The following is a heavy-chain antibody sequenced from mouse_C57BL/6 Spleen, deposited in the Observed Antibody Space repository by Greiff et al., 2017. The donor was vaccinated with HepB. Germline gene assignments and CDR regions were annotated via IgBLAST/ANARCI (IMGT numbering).Heavy chain of an antibody. V-gene: IGHV1-82*01. CDR3: ANWAAWFAY. D-gene: IGHD4-1*01. J-gene: IGHJ3*01. Sequence: QVQLKQSGPELVKPGASVKISCKASGYAFSSSWMNWVKQRPGKGLEWIGRIYPGDGDTNYNGKFKGKATLTADKSSSTAYMQLSSLTSEDSAVYFCANWAAWFAYWGQGTLVTVSA. CDR1: GYAFSSSW. CDR2: IYPGDGDT.